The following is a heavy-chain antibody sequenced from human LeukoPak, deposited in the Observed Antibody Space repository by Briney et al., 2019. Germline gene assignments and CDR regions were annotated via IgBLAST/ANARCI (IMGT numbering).Heavy chain of an antibody. V-gene: IGHV4-4*02. CDR3: ALGFHDVWEL. Sequence: PSETLSLTCAVSSGSIASTTWWSWVRQPPGKGLEWIGEINHSGNTYYSPSLKSRVTISVDTSDNQSSLTLTSVTAADTAVYYCALGFHDVWELWGQGTLVTVSS. CDR2: INHSGNT. CDR1: SGSIASTTW. D-gene: IGHD1-26*01. J-gene: IGHJ1*01.